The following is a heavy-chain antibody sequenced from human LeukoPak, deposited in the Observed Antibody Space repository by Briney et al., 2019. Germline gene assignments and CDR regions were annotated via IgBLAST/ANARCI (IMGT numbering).Heavy chain of an antibody. CDR3: ARHEPSSFYYESRGNWFDP. Sequence: SETLSLTCTVSGDSITRRSYLWAWIRQRPGKGLEWIGSVYYTGNTYYNPSLKSRVTISLATSDNQVSLTVSSVTAADTAIYFCARHEPSSFYYESRGNWFDPWGQGALVTVSS. CDR2: VYYTGNT. J-gene: IGHJ5*02. V-gene: IGHV4-39*01. CDR1: GDSITRRSYL. D-gene: IGHD3-22*01.